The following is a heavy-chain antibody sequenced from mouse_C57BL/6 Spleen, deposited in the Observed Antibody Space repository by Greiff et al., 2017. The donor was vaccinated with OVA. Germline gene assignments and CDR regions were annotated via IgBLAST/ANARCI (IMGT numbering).Heavy chain of an antibody. D-gene: IGHD1-1*01. J-gene: IGHJ2*01. CDR3: ARCPYGSSRDYFDY. Sequence: QVQLKQPGAELVKPGASVKMSCKASGYTFTSYWITWVKQRPGQGLEWIGDIYPGSGSTNYNEKFKSKATLTVDTSSSTAYMQLSSLTSEDSAVYYCARCPYGSSRDYFDYWGQGTTLTVSS. CDR1: GYTFTSYW. CDR2: IYPGSGST. V-gene: IGHV1-55*01.